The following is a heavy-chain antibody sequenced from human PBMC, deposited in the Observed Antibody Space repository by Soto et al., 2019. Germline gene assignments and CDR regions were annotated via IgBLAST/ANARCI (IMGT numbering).Heavy chain of an antibody. J-gene: IGHJ4*02. D-gene: IGHD1-26*01. Sequence: GGSLRLSCAASGFTCSTCAMSWVRQAPGKGLEWVSAINDNGHKTYYADSVKGRFTISRDNSKNTLFLQMNSLRAADTAVYYCAEGIRWELPFNYWGQGTQVNVST. CDR2: INDNGHKT. V-gene: IGHV3-23*01. CDR1: GFTCSTCA. CDR3: AEGIRWELPFNY.